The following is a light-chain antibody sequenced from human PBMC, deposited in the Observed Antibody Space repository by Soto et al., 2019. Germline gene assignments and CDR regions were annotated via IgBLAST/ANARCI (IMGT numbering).Light chain of an antibody. J-gene: IGKJ1*01. CDR2: TAS. CDR1: QGISNY. V-gene: IGKV1-9*01. Sequence: DIQLTQSPSFLSASVGDRVTITCRASQGISNYLAWYQQKPGKAPNLLIHTASSLQTGVPSRFSGSGSGTEFTLTISSLQPEDAATYYCQNFDSAPQTFGQGTKVDI. CDR3: QNFDSAPQT.